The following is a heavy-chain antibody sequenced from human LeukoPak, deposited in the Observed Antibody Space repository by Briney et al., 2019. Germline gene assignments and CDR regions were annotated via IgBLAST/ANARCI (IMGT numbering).Heavy chain of an antibody. CDR1: GFMFSSYG. CDR3: AREKTGLTSHGYALGY. J-gene: IGHJ4*02. V-gene: IGHV3-30*02. CDR2: IQHDGSGQ. D-gene: IGHD5-12*01. Sequence: PGGSLRLSCTASGFMFSSYGMHWVRQAPGKGLDWMAYIQHDGSGQFYADSVKGRFTISRDNSKNTVYLQMNSLRVEDTALYYCAREKTGLTSHGYALGYWGQGTLVTVSS.